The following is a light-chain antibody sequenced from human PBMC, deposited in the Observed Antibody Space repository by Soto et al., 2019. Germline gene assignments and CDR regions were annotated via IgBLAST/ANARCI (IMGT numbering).Light chain of an antibody. J-gene: IGKJ5*01. CDR2: AAS. V-gene: IGKV1-5*01. CDR3: QQRSNWQIT. Sequence: DIQMTQSPSTLSASVGDTVTVTCRASQSVSGWLAWYQQKPGEAPKLLIYAASTLQSGVPSRFSGSGSGTDSTLTISSLEPDDFAVYYCQQRSNWQITFGQGTRLEI. CDR1: QSVSGW.